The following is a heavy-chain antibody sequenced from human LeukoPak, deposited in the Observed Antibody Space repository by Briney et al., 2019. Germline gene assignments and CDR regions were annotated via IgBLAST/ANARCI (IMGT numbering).Heavy chain of an antibody. CDR1: GGSISSSGYY. V-gene: IGHV4-39*07. Sequence: SETLSLTCTVSGGSISSSGYYWGWVRQSPGKGLEWIGSIYYSGSAHYNPTLKSRVTISVDTTSKNQFSLNLYYVTAADTAVYYCARANDYGDSTDFDYWGQGTLVTVSS. J-gene: IGHJ4*02. D-gene: IGHD4-17*01. CDR3: ARANDYGDSTDFDY. CDR2: IYYSGSA.